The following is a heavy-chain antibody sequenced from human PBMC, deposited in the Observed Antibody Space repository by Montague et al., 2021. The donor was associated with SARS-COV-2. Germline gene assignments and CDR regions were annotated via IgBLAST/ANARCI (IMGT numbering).Heavy chain of an antibody. CDR2: IYYSGST. J-gene: IGHJ4*02. CDR1: GGSISCYY. D-gene: IGHD3-10*01. Sequence: SETLSLTCTVSGGSISCYYWSWIRQPPGKGLLLIGYIYYSGSTNYNPSLKSRVTISVDTSKNQFSLKLSSVTAADTAVYYFARVKLGYYYGLGVSAHFDYWGQGTLVTVSS. CDR3: ARVKLGYYYGLGVSAHFDY. V-gene: IGHV4-59*01.